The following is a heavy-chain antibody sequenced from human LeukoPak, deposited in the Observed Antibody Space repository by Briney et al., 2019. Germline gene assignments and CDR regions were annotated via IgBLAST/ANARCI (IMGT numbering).Heavy chain of an antibody. D-gene: IGHD3-22*01. CDR2: ISSSGSTI. CDR1: GFTFSDYY. V-gene: IGHV3-11*04. J-gene: IGHJ4*02. Sequence: GGSLRLSCAASGFTFSDYYMSWIRQAPGKGLEWVSYISSSGSTIYYADSVKGRFTISRDNAKNSLYLQMNSLRAEDTAVYYCARDRYYDSSGYLGHWGQGTLVTVSS. CDR3: ARDRYYDSSGYLGH.